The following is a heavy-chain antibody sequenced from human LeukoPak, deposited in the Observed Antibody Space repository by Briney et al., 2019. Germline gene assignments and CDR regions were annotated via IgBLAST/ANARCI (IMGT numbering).Heavy chain of an antibody. CDR2: INPNSGGT. CDR1: GYSFTDYY. Sequence: ASVKVSCKTSGYSFTDYYMHWVRQAPGQGLEWMGWINPNSGGTSSAQKFQGRVAMTRDTSISTVYMEVSWLTSDDTAIYYCARADRLHGGPYLIGPWGQGTLVTVSS. V-gene: IGHV1-2*02. D-gene: IGHD3-16*01. J-gene: IGHJ5*02. CDR3: ARADRLHGGPYLIGP.